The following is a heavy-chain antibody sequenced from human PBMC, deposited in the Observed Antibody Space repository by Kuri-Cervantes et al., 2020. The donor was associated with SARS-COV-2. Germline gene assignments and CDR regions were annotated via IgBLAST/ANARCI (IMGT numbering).Heavy chain of an antibody. CDR2: IYYSGST. CDR1: GGSTSSYY. D-gene: IGHD1-26*01. Sequence: SETLSLTCTVSGGSTSSYYWSWIRQPPGKGLEWIGYIYYSGSTNYNPSLKSRVTISVDTSKNQFSLKLSSVTAADTAVYYCARSGSLHMGRYYYYMDVWGKGTTVTVSS. V-gene: IGHV4-59*08. J-gene: IGHJ6*03. CDR3: ARSGSLHMGRYYYYMDV.